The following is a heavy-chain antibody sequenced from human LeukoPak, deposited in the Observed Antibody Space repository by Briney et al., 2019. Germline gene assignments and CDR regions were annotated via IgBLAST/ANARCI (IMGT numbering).Heavy chain of an antibody. V-gene: IGHV1-46*01. J-gene: IGHJ4*02. CDR3: ARDLDYGEKSEDY. D-gene: IGHD4/OR15-4a*01. CDR1: GFTFINYY. CDR2: INLSGGST. Sequence: ASVKVSCKASGFTFINYYMHWVRQAPGQGLEWLGIINLSGGSTHYPQKFQDRVTMTRDTSTSTVYMELSSLRSEDTAVYYCARDLDYGEKSEDYWGQGTLVTVSA.